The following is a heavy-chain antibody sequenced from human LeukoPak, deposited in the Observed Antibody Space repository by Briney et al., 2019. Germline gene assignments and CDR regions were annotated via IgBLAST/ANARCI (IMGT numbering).Heavy chain of an antibody. CDR1: GSRFTSYW. D-gene: IGHD5-12*01. Sequence: GESLQISCQGSGSRFTSYWIGWVRRLPGKGLGGMGIIYPGDSDTRYSPSFQGQVTISADKSISTAYLQWSSLKASDTAMYYCARQDSGYDRLFDPWGQGTLVTVSS. CDR3: ARQDSGYDRLFDP. J-gene: IGHJ5*02. CDR2: IYPGDSDT. V-gene: IGHV5-51*01.